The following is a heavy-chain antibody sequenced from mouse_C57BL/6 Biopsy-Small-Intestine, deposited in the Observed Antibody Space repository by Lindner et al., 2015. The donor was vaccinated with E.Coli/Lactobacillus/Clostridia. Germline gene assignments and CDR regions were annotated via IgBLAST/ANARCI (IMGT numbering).Heavy chain of an antibody. V-gene: IGHV14-2*01. CDR1: GFNIKDNY. CDR3: ARDGTTFDYFDY. D-gene: IGHD5-5*01. CDR2: IDPEDGET. J-gene: IGHJ2*01. Sequence: VQLQESGAEHVKPGASVKLSCTASGFNIKDNYMHWMKQRTEQGLEWIGRIDPEDGETKYAPKFQGKATITTDTSSNTAYLQLGSLTSEDTAVYYCARDGTTFDYFDYWGQGTTLTVSS.